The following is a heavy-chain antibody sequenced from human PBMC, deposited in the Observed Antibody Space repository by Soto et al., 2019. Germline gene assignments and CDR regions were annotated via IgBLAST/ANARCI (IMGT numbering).Heavy chain of an antibody. CDR3: ARSNLNDYYYYYGMDV. CDR2: IYPGDSDT. CDR1: GYSFTSYW. J-gene: IGHJ6*02. Sequence: GESLKISCKGSGYSFTSYWIGWVRQMPGKGLEWMGIIYPGDSDTRYSPSFQGQVTISADKSISTAYLQWSSLKASDTAMYYCARSNLNDYYYYYGMDVWGQGTTVTVSS. D-gene: IGHD7-27*01. V-gene: IGHV5-51*01.